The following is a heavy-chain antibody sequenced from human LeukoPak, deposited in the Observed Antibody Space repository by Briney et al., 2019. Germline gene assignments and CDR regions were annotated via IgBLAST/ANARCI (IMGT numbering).Heavy chain of an antibody. CDR1: GGTFSSYA. V-gene: IGHV1-69*04. CDR3: ARGRLHSGFDP. J-gene: IGHJ5*02. Sequence: SVKVSCTASGGTFSSYAISWVRQAPGQGLEWMGRIIPILGIANYAQKFQGRVTITADKSTSTAYMELSSLRSEDTAVYYCARGRLHSGFDPWGQGTLVTVSS. D-gene: IGHD4-11*01. CDR2: IIPILGIA.